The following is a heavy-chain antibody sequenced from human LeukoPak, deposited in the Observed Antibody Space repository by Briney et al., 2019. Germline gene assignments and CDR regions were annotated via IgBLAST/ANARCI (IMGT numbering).Heavy chain of an antibody. D-gene: IGHD3-10*01. V-gene: IGHV1-69*04. J-gene: IGHJ5*02. CDR2: IIPILGIA. CDR1: GGTFSSYA. Sequence: ASVKVSCKASGGTFSSYALSRVRQAPGQGLEWMGRIIPILGIANYAQKFQGRVTITADKSTSTAYMELSSLRSEDTAVYYCARLSATYGSGSYYEVDFSAWGQGTLVTVSS. CDR3: ARLSATYGSGSYYEVDFSA.